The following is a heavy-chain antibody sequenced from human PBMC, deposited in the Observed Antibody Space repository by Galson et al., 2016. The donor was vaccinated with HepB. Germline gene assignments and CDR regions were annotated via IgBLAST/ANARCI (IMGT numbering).Heavy chain of an antibody. CDR3: VTPSPVYFGDAGHYNFGMDV. V-gene: IGHV3-64*04. D-gene: IGHD3-9*01. CDR1: GFAFSKYP. J-gene: IGHJ6*02. Sequence: SLRLSCAASGFAFSKYPAHSVRQPPGKGLQYVSLITNEGHNTYYADSVKGRFTISRDNSKSILFLHMAGLRVEDTAVYYCVTPSPVYFGDAGHYNFGMDVWGRGTAVTVSS. CDR2: ITNEGHNT.